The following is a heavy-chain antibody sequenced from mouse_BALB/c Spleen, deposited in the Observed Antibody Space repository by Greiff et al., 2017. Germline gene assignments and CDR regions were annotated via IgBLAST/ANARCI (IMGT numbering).Heavy chain of an antibody. V-gene: IGHV1-69*02. CDR1: GYNFTSYW. Sequence: QVQLQQPGAELVKPGASVKLSCKASGYNFTSYWMHWVKQRPGQGLEWIGEIDPSDSYTNYNQKFKGKATLTVDKSSSTAYMLLSSLTSEDSAVYDCARWDYGSSYYFDYWGQGTTLTVSS. J-gene: IGHJ2*01. CDR2: IDPSDSYT. CDR3: ARWDYGSSYYFDY. D-gene: IGHD1-1*01.